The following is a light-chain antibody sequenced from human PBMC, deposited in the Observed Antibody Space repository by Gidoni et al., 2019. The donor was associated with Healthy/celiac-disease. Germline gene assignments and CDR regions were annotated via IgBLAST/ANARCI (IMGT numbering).Light chain of an antibody. CDR2: QDS. Sequence: SYELTQPPSVSVSPGQTASITCSGDKLGDQYACWYQQKPGQSPVLVIYQDSKRPSGIPERFSRSNSVNTATLTISGTQAMDEADYYCQAWDSSTNYVFGTGTKVTVL. J-gene: IGLJ1*01. CDR3: QAWDSSTNYV. CDR1: KLGDQY. V-gene: IGLV3-1*01.